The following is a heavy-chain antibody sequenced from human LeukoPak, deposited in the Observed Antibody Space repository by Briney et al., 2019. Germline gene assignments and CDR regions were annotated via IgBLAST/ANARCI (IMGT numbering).Heavy chain of an antibody. D-gene: IGHD3/OR15-3a*01. V-gene: IGHV3-74*01. CDR3: VLDLFSSFAFDI. CDR2: INSDGSST. J-gene: IGHJ3*02. Sequence: PGGSLRLSCAASGFTFSRYWMHWVRQAPGKGLLWFSRINSDGSSTYYADSVKGRFTTSRDNAKNALHLQMNSLTAEDTAVYYCVLDLFSSFAFDIWGQGTMVTVSS. CDR1: GFTFSRYW.